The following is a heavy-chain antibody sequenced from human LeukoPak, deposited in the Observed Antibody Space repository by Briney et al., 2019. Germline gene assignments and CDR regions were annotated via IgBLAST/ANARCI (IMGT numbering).Heavy chain of an antibody. CDR2: IIPIFGTA. V-gene: IGHV1-69*05. CDR1: GGTFSSYA. CDR3: ARAGGRDGYNSPFDY. J-gene: IGHJ4*02. Sequence: SVKVSCKASGGTFSSYAISWVRQAPGQGLEWMGRIIPIFGTANYAQKFQGRGTITTDESTSTAYMELSSLRSEDTAMYYCARAGGRDGYNSPFDYWGQGTLVTVSS. D-gene: IGHD5-24*01.